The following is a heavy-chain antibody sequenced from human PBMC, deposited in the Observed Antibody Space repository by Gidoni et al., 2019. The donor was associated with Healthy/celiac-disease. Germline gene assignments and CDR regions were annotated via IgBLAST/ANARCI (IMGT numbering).Heavy chain of an antibody. D-gene: IGHD3-3*01. Sequence: QVQLQQWGAGLLKPSETLSLTCAVYGGSFSGYYWSLIRQPPGKGLEWIGEINHSGSTNYNPSLKSRVTISVDTSKNQFSLKLSSVTAADTAVYYCARGAVLLRFLEWLNPGADAFDIWGQGTMVTVSS. V-gene: IGHV4-34*01. CDR1: GGSFSGYY. CDR2: INHSGST. CDR3: ARGAVLLRFLEWLNPGADAFDI. J-gene: IGHJ3*02.